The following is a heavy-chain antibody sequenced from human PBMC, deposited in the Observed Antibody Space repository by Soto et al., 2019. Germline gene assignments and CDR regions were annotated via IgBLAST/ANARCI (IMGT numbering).Heavy chain of an antibody. V-gene: IGHV3-21*02. J-gene: IGHJ6*02. Sequence: EAQVVESGGGLVKPGASLRLSCAASGFVFTNYNMNWVRQAPGTGLEWVSSISSDSSYIYDAASVRCRFTITSDNAKKTLFLHMSGLRAADTAVYYCVGQRERFGYFDPTLYGLDVWGQGTTVTVSS. CDR2: ISSDSSYI. CDR1: GFVFTNYN. D-gene: IGHD3-10*01. CDR3: VGQRERFGYFDPTLYGLDV.